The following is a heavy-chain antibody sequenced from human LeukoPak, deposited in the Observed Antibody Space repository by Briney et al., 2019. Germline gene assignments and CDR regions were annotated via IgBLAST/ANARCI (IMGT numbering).Heavy chain of an antibody. J-gene: IGHJ6*02. CDR1: GDSVSSNSAA. V-gene: IGHV6-1*01. CDR2: TYYRSKWYN. Sequence: QTLTLTCAISGDSVSSNSAAWNWIRQSPSRGLEWLGRTYYRSKWYNDYAVSVKSRITINPDTSKNQFSLQLNSVTPEDTAVYYCARAYYDILTGYYERDYYYYYGMDVWGQ. D-gene: IGHD3-9*01. CDR3: ARAYYDILTGYYERDYYYYYGMDV.